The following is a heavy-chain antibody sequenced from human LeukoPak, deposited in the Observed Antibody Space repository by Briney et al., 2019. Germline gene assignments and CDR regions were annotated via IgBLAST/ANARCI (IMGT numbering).Heavy chain of an antibody. V-gene: IGHV3-30-3*01. D-gene: IGHD6-13*01. CDR2: ISYDGSNK. Sequence: GRSLRLSCAASGFTFSSYAMHWVRQAPGKGLEWVAVISYDGSNKYYADSVKGRFTISRDNSKNTLSLQMNSLRVEDTAVYYCAKEGVAAAGYPDYWGQGTLVTVSS. J-gene: IGHJ4*02. CDR1: GFTFSSYA. CDR3: AKEGVAAAGYPDY.